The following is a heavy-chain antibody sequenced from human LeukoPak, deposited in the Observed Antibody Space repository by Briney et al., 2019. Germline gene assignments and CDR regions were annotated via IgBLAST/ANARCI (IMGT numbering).Heavy chain of an antibody. CDR3: ARLGGYNLALDA. CDR1: GYSITSSSW. Sequence: TSETLSLTCAVSGYSITSSSWWGWIRQPPGKGLEWIGYIYHSGTTYYNPSLQSRVTMSVDTSKNQFSLKLSSVTAVDTAVYYCARLGGYNLALDAWGQGTLVTVSS. D-gene: IGHD5-24*01. J-gene: IGHJ5*02. V-gene: IGHV4-28*01. CDR2: IYHSGTT.